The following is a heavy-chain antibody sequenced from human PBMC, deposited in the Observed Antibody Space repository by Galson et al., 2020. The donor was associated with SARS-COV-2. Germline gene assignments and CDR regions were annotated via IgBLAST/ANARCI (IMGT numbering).Heavy chain of an antibody. CDR2: ISYDGSNK. CDR1: GFTFSSYA. Sequence: GGSLRLSCAASGFTFSSYAMHWVRQAPGKGLEWVAVISYDGSNKYYADSVKGRFTISRDNSKNTLYLQMNSLRAEDTAVYYCARFEGIDYYDSSGYYRTYDAFDIWGQGTMVTVSS. V-gene: IGHV3-30*04. D-gene: IGHD3-22*01. J-gene: IGHJ3*02. CDR3: ARFEGIDYYDSSGYYRTYDAFDI.